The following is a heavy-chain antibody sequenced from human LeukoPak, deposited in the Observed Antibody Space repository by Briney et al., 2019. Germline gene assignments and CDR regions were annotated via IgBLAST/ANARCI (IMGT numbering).Heavy chain of an antibody. J-gene: IGHJ5*02. Sequence: PSETLSLTCTVSGGSVISYYWSWIRQPPGQGLEWIAYIHSNGYTNYNPSLKSRVTISVDTSKNQFTLTVTSVTAADTAVYYCAKRQGPNSGSYDYFDPWGQGTLVTVPS. D-gene: IGHD1-26*01. V-gene: IGHV4-4*09. CDR2: IHSNGYT. CDR3: AKRQGPNSGSYDYFDP. CDR1: GGSVISYY.